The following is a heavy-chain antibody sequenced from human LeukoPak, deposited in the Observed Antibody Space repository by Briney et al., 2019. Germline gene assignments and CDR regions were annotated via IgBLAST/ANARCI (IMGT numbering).Heavy chain of an antibody. D-gene: IGHD3-10*02. J-gene: IGHJ6*04. Sequence: GGSLRLSCAASGFPFSSYGMHWVRQAPGKGLEWVSYISSSGSTIYYADSVKGRFTISRDNAKNSLYLQMNSLRAEDTAVYYCAELGITMIGGVWGKGTTVTISS. CDR1: GFPFSSYG. V-gene: IGHV3-48*04. CDR3: AELGITMIGGV. CDR2: ISSSGSTI.